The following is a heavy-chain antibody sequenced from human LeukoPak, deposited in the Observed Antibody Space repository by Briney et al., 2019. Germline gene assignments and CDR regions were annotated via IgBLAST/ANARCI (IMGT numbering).Heavy chain of an antibody. Sequence: PGGSLRLSCAASGFSFDDYAMHWVRQAPGKGLEWVSGISWNSGSIGYADSVKGRFTISRDNAKNSLYLQMNSLRAEDMALYYCAKASVVVPAATFDYWGQGTLVTVFS. V-gene: IGHV3-9*03. J-gene: IGHJ4*02. CDR3: AKASVVVPAATFDY. CDR2: ISWNSGSI. D-gene: IGHD2-2*01. CDR1: GFSFDDYA.